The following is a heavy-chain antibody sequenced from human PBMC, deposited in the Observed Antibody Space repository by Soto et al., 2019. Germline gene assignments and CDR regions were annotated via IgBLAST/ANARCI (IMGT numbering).Heavy chain of an antibody. Sequence: GASVKVSCKASGGTFSSYAISWVRQAPGQGLEWMGGIIPIFGTANYAQKFQGRVTITADESTSTAYMELSSLRSEDTAVYYCARQGCLSSTSCYRTRWFDPWGQGTLVTVSS. J-gene: IGHJ5*02. V-gene: IGHV1-69*13. CDR2: IIPIFGTA. CDR1: GGTFSSYA. D-gene: IGHD2-2*01. CDR3: ARQGCLSSTSCYRTRWFDP.